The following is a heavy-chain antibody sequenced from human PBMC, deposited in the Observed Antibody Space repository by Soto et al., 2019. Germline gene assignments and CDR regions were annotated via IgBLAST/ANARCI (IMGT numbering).Heavy chain of an antibody. CDR1: GFTFGDYA. V-gene: IGHV3-49*04. D-gene: IGHD6-19*01. CDR3: TRAREQWLTHFDY. CDR2: IRSKAYGGTT. J-gene: IGHJ4*02. Sequence: GGSLRLSCTASGFTFGDYAMSWVRQAPGKGLEWVGFIRSKAYGGTTEYAASVKGRLTISRDDSKSIAYLQMNSLKTEDTAVYYCTRAREQWLTHFDYWGQGTLVTVSS.